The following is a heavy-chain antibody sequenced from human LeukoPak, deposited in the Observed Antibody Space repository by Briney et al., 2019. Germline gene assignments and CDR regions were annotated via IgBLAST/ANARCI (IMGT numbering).Heavy chain of an antibody. Sequence: PGGSLRLSCAASGFTFSSYAMHWVRQAPGKGLEWVAVISHDGSNKYYADSVKGRFTISRDNSKNTLYLQMNSLRAEDTAVYYCAKGYGIIDYWGQGTLVTVSS. V-gene: IGHV3-30-3*01. D-gene: IGHD1-1*01. CDR3: AKGYGIIDY. CDR2: ISHDGSNK. CDR1: GFTFSSYA. J-gene: IGHJ4*02.